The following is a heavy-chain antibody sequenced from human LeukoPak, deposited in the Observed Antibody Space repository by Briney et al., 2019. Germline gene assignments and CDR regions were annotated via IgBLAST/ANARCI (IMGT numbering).Heavy chain of an antibody. Sequence: GGSLRLSCAASGFTFSSYSMNWVRQAPGKGLEWVSSISSSSSYIYYADSVKGRFTISRDNAKNSLYLQMNSLRAEDTAVYYCARDLGSGWHGAEYFQHWGQGTLVTVSS. CDR3: ARDLGSGWHGAEYFQH. CDR2: ISSSSSYI. D-gene: IGHD6-19*01. CDR1: GFTFSSYS. V-gene: IGHV3-21*01. J-gene: IGHJ1*01.